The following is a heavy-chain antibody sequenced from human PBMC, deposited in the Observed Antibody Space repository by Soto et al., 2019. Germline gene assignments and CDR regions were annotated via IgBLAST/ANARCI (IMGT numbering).Heavy chain of an antibody. J-gene: IGHJ4*02. V-gene: IGHV4-59*12. CDR3: ARVPDD. Sequence: SETLSLTCTVSGGSISSYYWSWIRQPPGKGLEWIGYIYHSGSTYYNPSLKSRVTISVDRSKNQFSLKLSSVTAADTAVYYCARVPDDWGKGTLVTVDS. CDR1: GGSISSYY. CDR2: IYHSGST.